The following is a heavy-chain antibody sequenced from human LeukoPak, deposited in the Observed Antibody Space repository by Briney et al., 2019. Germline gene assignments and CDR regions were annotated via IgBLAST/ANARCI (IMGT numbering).Heavy chain of an antibody. J-gene: IGHJ4*02. Sequence: GGSLRLSCAASGFTFSSYAMSWVRQAPGKGLDWVSTISGSGGSTYYADSVKGRFTTSRDNSKNTLYLQMNSLRAEDTAVYYCAKGTYYPNYYFDYWGLGTLVTVSS. CDR1: GFTFSSYA. CDR2: ISGSGGST. D-gene: IGHD2-21*01. V-gene: IGHV3-23*01. CDR3: AKGTYYPNYYFDY.